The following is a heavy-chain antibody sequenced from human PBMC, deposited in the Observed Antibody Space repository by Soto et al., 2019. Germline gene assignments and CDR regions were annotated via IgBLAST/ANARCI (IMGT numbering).Heavy chain of an antibody. CDR2: MSFDGSKA. Sequence: QVQLVESGGGVVQPGRSLSLSCAASGFTLSSYAVHWVRQAPGKGLEWVAVMSFDGSKASHADSVKGRFTISRDNSKNTGCLQMKSLRVEDSAVYYCARGPPGVVPGAIGSGGMDVWGQGTTVTVSS. J-gene: IGHJ6*02. V-gene: IGHV3-30*04. CDR1: GFTLSSYA. CDR3: ARGPPGVVPGAIGSGGMDV. D-gene: IGHD2-2*01.